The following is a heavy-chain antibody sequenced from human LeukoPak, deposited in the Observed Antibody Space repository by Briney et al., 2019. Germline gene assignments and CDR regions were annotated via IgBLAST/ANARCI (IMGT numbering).Heavy chain of an antibody. CDR3: ARGGGDFWSAYYSGYYFDY. CDR2: IKQDGSEK. J-gene: IGHJ4*02. Sequence: GGSLRLSCAASGFTFTNYWMSWVRQAPGKGLEWVANIKQDGSEKYHADSVKGRFTISRDNAKSSLYLQMNSLRAEDTAVYYCARGGGDFWSAYYSGYYFDYWGQGTLVTVSS. V-gene: IGHV3-7*01. CDR1: GFTFTNYW. D-gene: IGHD3-3*01.